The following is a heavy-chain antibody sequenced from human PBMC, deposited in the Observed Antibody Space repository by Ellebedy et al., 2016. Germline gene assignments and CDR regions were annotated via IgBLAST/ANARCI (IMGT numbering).Heavy chain of an antibody. CDR1: GFSLSTSGVG. V-gene: IGHV2-5*01. CDR2: IYWNDDK. J-gene: IGHJ4*02. Sequence: SGPTLVKPTQTLTLTCTFSGFSLSTSGVGVGWIRQPPGKALEWLALIYWNDDKRYSPSLKSRLTITKDTSKNQVVLTMTNMDPVDTATYYCALETYDSSGYYFGYWGQGTLVTVSS. CDR3: ALETYDSSGYYFGY. D-gene: IGHD3-22*01.